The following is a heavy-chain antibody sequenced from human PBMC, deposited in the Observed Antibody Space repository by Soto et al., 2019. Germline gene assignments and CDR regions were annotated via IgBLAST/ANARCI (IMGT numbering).Heavy chain of an antibody. CDR1: GFTFSSYS. CDR3: ARVRKEFLYYYYYGMDV. J-gene: IGHJ6*02. Sequence: EVQLVESGGGLVKPGGSLRLSCAASGFTFSSYSMNWVRQAPGKGLEWVSSISSSSSYIYYADTVKGRFTISRDNAKNSLYQQMNSVRAEDTAVYYCARVRKEFLYYYYYGMDVWGQGTTVTVSS. CDR2: ISSSSSYI. V-gene: IGHV3-21*01.